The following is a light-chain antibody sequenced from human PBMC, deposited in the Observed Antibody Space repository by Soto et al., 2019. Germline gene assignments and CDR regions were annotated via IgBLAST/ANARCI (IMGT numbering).Light chain of an antibody. CDR1: NSDVGGYNY. CDR3: SSYTSNSTPYV. V-gene: IGLV2-14*01. Sequence: QSALTQPASVSGSPGQSITISCTGTNSDVGGYNYVSWYQQHPGKAPKVMIYGVRNRPSGVSNRFSGSKSGNTASLTISGLQAEDEAYYYCSSYTSNSTPYVFGTGTKLTVL. CDR2: GVR. J-gene: IGLJ1*01.